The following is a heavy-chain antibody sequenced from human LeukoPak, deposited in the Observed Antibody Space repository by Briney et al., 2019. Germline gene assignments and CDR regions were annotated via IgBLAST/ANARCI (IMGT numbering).Heavy chain of an antibody. J-gene: IGHJ4*02. CDR2: ISGSGGST. Sequence: PGGSLSLSWAASGFTFSSYAMSWVRQAPGKGLEWVSAISGSGGSTYYADSVKGRFTISRDNSKNTLYLQMNSLRAEDTAVYYCAKDRGVAAAGTWVYWGQGTLVTVSS. V-gene: IGHV3-23*01. CDR1: GFTFSSYA. CDR3: AKDRGVAAAGTWVY. D-gene: IGHD6-13*01.